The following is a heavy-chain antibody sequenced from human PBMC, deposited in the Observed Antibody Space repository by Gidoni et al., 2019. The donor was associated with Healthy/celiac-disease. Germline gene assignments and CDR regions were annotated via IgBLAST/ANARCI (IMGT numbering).Heavy chain of an antibody. CDR1: GFTFSSYG. CDR3: ARETYCSSTSCQDYFDY. V-gene: IGHV3-33*01. D-gene: IGHD2-2*01. J-gene: IGHJ4*02. Sequence: QVQLVESGGGVVQPGRSLRLSCAASGFTFSSYGMHWVRQAPGKGLEWVAVIWYDGSNKYYADSVKGRFTISRDNSKNTLYLQMNSLRAEDTAVYYCARETYCSSTSCQDYFDYWGQGTLVTVSS. CDR2: IWYDGSNK.